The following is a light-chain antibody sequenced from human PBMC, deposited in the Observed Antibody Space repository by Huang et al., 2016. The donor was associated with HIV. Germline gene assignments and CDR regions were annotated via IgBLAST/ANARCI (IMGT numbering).Light chain of an antibody. CDR3: QQYHRTPPT. CDR1: QGISNS. Sequence: DIQMTQSPSSLSASVGDRVTITCRASQGISNSLAWYQQIAGRAPKLLLSAASILESGVPSMFSGSGSGTDYTLTISSLQPEDFATYYCQQYHRTPPTFGQGTRVEIK. CDR2: AAS. V-gene: IGKV1-NL1*01. J-gene: IGKJ1*01.